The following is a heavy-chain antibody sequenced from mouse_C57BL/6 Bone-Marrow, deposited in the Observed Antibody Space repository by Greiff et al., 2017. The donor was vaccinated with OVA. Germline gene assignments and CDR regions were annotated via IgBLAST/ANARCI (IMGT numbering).Heavy chain of an antibody. D-gene: IGHD3-2*02. CDR2: ISSGGSYT. J-gene: IGHJ3*01. CDR1: GFTFSSYG. V-gene: IGHV5-6*01. Sequence: EVKLQESGGDLVKPGGSLKLSCAASGFTFSSYGMSWVRQTPDKRLEWVATISSGGSYTYYPDSVKGRFTISRDNAKNTLYLQMSSLKSEDTAMYYCARQRDSEAYWGQGTLVTVSA. CDR3: ARQRDSEAY.